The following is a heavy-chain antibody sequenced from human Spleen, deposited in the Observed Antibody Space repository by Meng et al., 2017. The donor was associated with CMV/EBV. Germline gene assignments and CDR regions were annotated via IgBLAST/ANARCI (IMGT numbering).Heavy chain of an antibody. J-gene: IGHJ6*02. CDR3: ARGQLGCSSTSCYKYYYYGMDV. D-gene: IGHD2-2*02. V-gene: IGHV4-38-2*02. CDR2: IYHSGST. Sequence: GSLRLSCTVSGYSISSGYYWGWIRQPPGKGLEWIGSIYHSGSTYYNPSLKSRVTISVDTSKNQFSLKLSSVTAADTAVYYCARGQLGCSSTSCYKYYYYGMDVWGQGTTVTVSS. CDR1: GYSISSGYY.